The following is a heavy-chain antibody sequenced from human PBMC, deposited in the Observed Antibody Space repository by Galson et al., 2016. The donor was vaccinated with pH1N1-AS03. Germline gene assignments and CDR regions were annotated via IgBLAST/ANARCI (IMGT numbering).Heavy chain of an antibody. V-gene: IGHV1-8*03. CDR1: GYNFTTYD. CDR3: ARCVVDCIGPACSGPLRFDP. Sequence: SVKVSCTASGYNFTTYDINWVRQAPGQGLEWMAWMNPDSGNTGYAPSFQGRVTITRDTSTSTAYMELGSLSSEDTAVDYRARCVVDCIGPACSGPLRFDPWGQGTLVTVSS. CDR2: MNPDSGNT. J-gene: IGHJ5*02. D-gene: IGHD2-15*01.